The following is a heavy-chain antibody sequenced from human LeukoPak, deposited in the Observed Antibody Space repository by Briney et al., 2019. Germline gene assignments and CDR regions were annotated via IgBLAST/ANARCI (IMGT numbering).Heavy chain of an antibody. Sequence: KPSETLSLTCAVYGGSFSGYYWSWIRQPPGKGLEWIGEINHSGSTNYNPSLKSRVTISVDTSKNQFSLKLSSVTAADTAVYYCARGVAYYGSGSYVCWLDYWGQGTLVTVSS. J-gene: IGHJ4*02. CDR1: GGSFSGYY. D-gene: IGHD3-10*01. V-gene: IGHV4-34*01. CDR3: ARGVAYYGSGSYVCWLDY. CDR2: INHSGST.